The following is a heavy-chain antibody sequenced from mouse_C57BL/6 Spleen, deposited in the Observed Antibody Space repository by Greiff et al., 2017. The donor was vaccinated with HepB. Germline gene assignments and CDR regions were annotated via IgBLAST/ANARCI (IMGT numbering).Heavy chain of an antibody. Sequence: QVQLQQPGAELVKPGASVKLSCKASGYTFTSYWMHWVKQRPGQGLEWIGMIHPNSGSTNYNEKLKSKATLTVDKSSSTAYMQLSSLTSEDSAVYYCARGIDYYGSSWYFDVWGTGTTVTVSS. CDR1: GYTFTSYW. J-gene: IGHJ1*03. V-gene: IGHV1-64*01. CDR2: IHPNSGST. D-gene: IGHD1-1*01. CDR3: ARGIDYYGSSWYFDV.